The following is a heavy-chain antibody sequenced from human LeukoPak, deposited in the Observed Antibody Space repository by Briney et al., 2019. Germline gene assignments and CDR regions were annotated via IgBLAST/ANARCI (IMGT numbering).Heavy chain of an antibody. CDR2: IKQDGSEK. D-gene: IGHD3-22*01. J-gene: IGHJ4*02. Sequence: PGGSLRLSCAASGFTFSSYWMNWVRQAPGKGLEWVANIKQDGSEKDYVDSVKGRFTISRDNSKNTLYLQMNSLRAEDTAVYYCAKDSTFRDYYDSSGLDYWGQGTLVTVSS. CDR3: AKDSTFRDYYDSSGLDY. V-gene: IGHV3-7*01. CDR1: GFTFSSYW.